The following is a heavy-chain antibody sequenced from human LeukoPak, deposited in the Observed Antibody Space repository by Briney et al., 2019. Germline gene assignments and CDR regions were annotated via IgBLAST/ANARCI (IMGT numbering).Heavy chain of an antibody. D-gene: IGHD3-3*01. CDR3: AKDDDFWSGYYEAFDI. CDR1: GFTFSTYS. J-gene: IGHJ3*02. Sequence: PGGSLRLSCAASGFTFSTYSMNWVRQAPGKGLEWVSAISGSGGSTHYADSVKGRFTISRDNSKNTLYLQMNSLRAEDTAVYYCAKDDDFWSGYYEAFDIWGQGTMVTVSS. V-gene: IGHV3-23*01. CDR2: ISGSGGST.